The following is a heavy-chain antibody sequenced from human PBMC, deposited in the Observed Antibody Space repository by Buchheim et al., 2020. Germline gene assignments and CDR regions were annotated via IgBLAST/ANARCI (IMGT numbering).Heavy chain of an antibody. Sequence: QVQLQQWGAGLLKPLETLSLTCAVYGGSFSGYYWSWIRQPPGKGLEWIGEINHSGITNYNPSLKSRVTISVDTSKNQLSLQLSSVTAADTAVYYCAKNGYCSSTSCYRTFSRNTEFDYWGQGTL. D-gene: IGHD2-2*03. V-gene: IGHV4-34*01. CDR3: AKNGYCSSTSCYRTFSRNTEFDY. J-gene: IGHJ4*02. CDR2: INHSGIT. CDR1: GGSFSGYY.